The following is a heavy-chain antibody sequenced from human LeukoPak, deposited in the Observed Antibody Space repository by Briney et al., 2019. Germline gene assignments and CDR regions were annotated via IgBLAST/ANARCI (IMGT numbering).Heavy chain of an antibody. J-gene: IGHJ4*02. Sequence: NPSETLSLTCTVSGGSIRGGTYYWGWIRQPPGKGLEWIGNIYYSGITYYNPSLKSRVTIYVDTSKNQFSLKLTSVTAADTALYYCARQGTSIVGATIDYWGQGTLVTVSS. CDR1: GGSIRGGTYY. V-gene: IGHV4-39*01. CDR3: ARQGTSIVGATIDY. D-gene: IGHD1-26*01. CDR2: IYYSGIT.